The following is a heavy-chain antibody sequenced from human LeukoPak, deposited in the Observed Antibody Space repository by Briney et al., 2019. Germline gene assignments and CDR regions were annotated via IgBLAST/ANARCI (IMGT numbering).Heavy chain of an antibody. J-gene: IGHJ4*02. Sequence: GGSLRHSCAASGFTFSSDWMSWVRQAPGKGLEWVANINQDGSERNYVDSVKGRFTISRDNAKSSVFLQMNSLGADDTAVYYCATHSDWRFDYWGQGTLVSVSS. V-gene: IGHV3-7*01. CDR1: GFTFSSDW. CDR2: INQDGSER. D-gene: IGHD6-19*01. CDR3: ATHSDWRFDY.